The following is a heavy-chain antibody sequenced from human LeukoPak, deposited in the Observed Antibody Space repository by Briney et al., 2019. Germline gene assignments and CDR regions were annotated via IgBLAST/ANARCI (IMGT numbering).Heavy chain of an antibody. CDR2: ITSGSSYR. CDR1: GFTFSSYN. J-gene: IGHJ6*03. CDR3: ARGGFYYYYMDV. V-gene: IGHV3-21*01. Sequence: GGSLRLSCAASGFTFSSYNMNWVRQAPGKGLEWVSSITSGSSYRFYADSVKGRFTISRDNAKNSLYLQMNSLRAEDTAVYYCARGGFYYYYMDVWGKGTMVTVSS. D-gene: IGHD3-22*01.